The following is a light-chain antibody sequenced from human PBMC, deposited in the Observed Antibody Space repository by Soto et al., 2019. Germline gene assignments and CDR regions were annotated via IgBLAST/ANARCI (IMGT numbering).Light chain of an antibody. CDR2: DAS. CDR1: QDINSY. V-gene: IGKV1-33*01. Sequence: DIQMTQSPSSLSASVGDRVTITCQASQDINSYLNWYQQKPGKAPKLLIYDASNLERGVPSRFSGSGSGTHFTFTISSLQPDDFATYYCQQYTNLPLTFGGGTKVEIK. J-gene: IGKJ4*01. CDR3: QQYTNLPLT.